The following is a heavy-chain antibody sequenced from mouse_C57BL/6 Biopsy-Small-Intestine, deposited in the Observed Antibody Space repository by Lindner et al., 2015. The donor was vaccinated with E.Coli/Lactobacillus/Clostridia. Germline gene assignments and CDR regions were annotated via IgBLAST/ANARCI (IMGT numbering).Heavy chain of an antibody. CDR3: VREGYAFDY. CDR2: IRSKSNNYAT. CDR1: GFSFNTYA. Sequence: VQLQESGGGLVQPKGSLKLSCAASGFSFNTYAMNWVRQAPGKGLEWVARIRSKSNNYATYYADSVKDRFTISRDDSESMLYLQMNNLKTEDTAMYYCVREGYAFDYWGQGTTLTVSS. V-gene: IGHV10-1*01. J-gene: IGHJ2*01. D-gene: IGHD2-2*01.